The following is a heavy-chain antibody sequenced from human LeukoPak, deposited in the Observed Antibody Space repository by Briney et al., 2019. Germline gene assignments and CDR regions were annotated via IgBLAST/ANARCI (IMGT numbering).Heavy chain of an antibody. CDR1: GYNFCTYW. J-gene: IGHJ4*02. Sequence: GESLKIFCEGSGYNFCTYWIGWVRQMPGKGLEWMVIIYPGDSDTKYSPSFQGQVTISADKSIKTAFLQWSSLKASDTAMYYCARHTPQPKVDAGIPREGPDYWGQGTLVTVSS. V-gene: IGHV5-51*01. D-gene: IGHD5-18*01. CDR3: ARHTPQPKVDAGIPREGPDY. CDR2: IYPGDSDT.